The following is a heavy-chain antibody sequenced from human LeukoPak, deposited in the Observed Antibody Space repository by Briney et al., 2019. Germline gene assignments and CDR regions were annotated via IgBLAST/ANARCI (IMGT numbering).Heavy chain of an antibody. D-gene: IGHD3-22*01. CDR3: ARENNYDLNWFDP. CDR2: INTNTGNP. J-gene: IGHJ5*02. Sequence: ASVKVSCKASGYTFTSYAMNWVRQAPRQGLEWMGWINTNTGNPMYAQGFTGRIVFSLDTSVSTAYLQISGLKAEDTAVYYCARENNYDLNWFDPWGQGTLVTVSS. V-gene: IGHV7-4-1*02. CDR1: GYTFTSYA.